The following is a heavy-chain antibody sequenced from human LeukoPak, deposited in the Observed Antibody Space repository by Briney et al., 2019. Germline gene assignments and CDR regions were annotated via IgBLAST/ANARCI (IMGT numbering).Heavy chain of an antibody. D-gene: IGHD3-22*01. Sequence: KPSETLALTGTVSGGSISSGGYYWSGIRQHPVKGLEWIGYIYYSGSTYYNPSLKSRVTISVDTSKNQFSLKLSSVTAADTAVYYCARDTYYYDSSGYPGALAIWGQGTMVTVSS. CDR3: ARDTYYYDSSGYPGALAI. CDR1: GGSISSGGYY. J-gene: IGHJ3*02. V-gene: IGHV4-31*03. CDR2: IYYSGST.